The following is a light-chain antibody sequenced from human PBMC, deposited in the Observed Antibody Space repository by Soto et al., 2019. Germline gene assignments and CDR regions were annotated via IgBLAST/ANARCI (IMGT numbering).Light chain of an antibody. CDR1: SGHSNYA. J-gene: IGLJ2*01. V-gene: IGLV4-69*01. CDR2: LNSDGSH. CDR3: QTGGSGIVV. Sequence: QSVLTQSPSASASLGASVKLTCTLSSGHSNYAIAWHQQQSEKGPRYLMKLNSDGSHSKGDAIPDRFSGSSSGAERYLSISSLQSEDEADYYSQTGGSGIVVFGGGTKLTVL.